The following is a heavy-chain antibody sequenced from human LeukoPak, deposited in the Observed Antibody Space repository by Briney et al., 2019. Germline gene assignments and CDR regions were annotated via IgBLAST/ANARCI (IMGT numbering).Heavy chain of an antibody. CDR1: GYTFTDYY. CDR3: ARGIAAAGGRWFDP. CDR2: INPNSGGT. Sequence: AASVKVSCKASGYTFTDYYMHWVRQAPGQGLEWTGWINPNSGGTNYAQQFQGRVTMTRDTSISTAYMELSNLRSDDTAVYYCARGIAAAGGRWFDPWGQGTLVTVSS. V-gene: IGHV1-2*02. J-gene: IGHJ5*02. D-gene: IGHD6-13*01.